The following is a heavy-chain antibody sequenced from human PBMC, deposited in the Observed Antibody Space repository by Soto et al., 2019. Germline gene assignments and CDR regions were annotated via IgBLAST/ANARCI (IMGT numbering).Heavy chain of an antibody. CDR1: GYTSTTYG. CDR3: ARDLGSGYIFDY. V-gene: IGHV1-18*01. CDR2: ISAYKGDT. Sequence: GASVKVSCKASGYTSTTYGITWVRQAPGQGLEWMGRISAYKGDTSYAQMLQGRVTLTTDTSTNTVYMELSSLRSEDTAVYYCARDLGSGYIFDYWGQGTLVTVSS. D-gene: IGHD3-22*01. J-gene: IGHJ4*02.